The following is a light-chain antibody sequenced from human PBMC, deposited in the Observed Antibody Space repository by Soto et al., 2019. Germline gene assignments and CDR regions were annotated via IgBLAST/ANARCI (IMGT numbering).Light chain of an antibody. J-gene: IGLJ1*01. CDR2: RNN. V-gene: IGLV1-47*01. Sequence: QSVLTQPPSAAGTPGQRVTISCSGSGSNIGINYEYWYQQLPGTAPKLLIYRNNQPPSGVPDRFSGSKSCTSASLAISGLRSEDEADYYWAAWDGRLSGYVFVTGTQLPVL. CDR1: GSNIGINY. CDR3: AAWDGRLSGYV.